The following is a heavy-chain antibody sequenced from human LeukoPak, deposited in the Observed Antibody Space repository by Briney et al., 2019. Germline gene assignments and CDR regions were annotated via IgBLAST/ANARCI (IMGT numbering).Heavy chain of an antibody. CDR3: ARSPYYYDSSGLLGY. J-gene: IGHJ4*02. CDR1: GFTFSSYG. D-gene: IGHD3-22*01. CDR2: ISYDGSNK. V-gene: IGHV3-30*03. Sequence: GGSLRLSCAASGFTFSSYGMHWVRQAPGKGLEWVAVISYDGSNKYYADSVKGRFTISRDNSKNTLYLQMNSLRAEDTAVYYCARSPYYYDSSGLLGYWGQGTLVTVSS.